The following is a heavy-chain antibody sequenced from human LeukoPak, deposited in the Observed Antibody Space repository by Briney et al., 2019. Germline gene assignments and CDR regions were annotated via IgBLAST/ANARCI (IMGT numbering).Heavy chain of an antibody. V-gene: IGHV3-30*18. D-gene: IGHD4-17*01. CDR3: AKNDYGDQEFDY. CDR1: GFTFSSYG. J-gene: IGHJ4*02. Sequence: GGSLRLSCAASGFTFSSYGMHWVRQAPGKGLEWVAVISYDGSNKYYADSVKGRFTISRDNSKNTLYLQMNSLRAEDTAVYYCAKNDYGDQEFDYWGQGTLVTVSS. CDR2: ISYDGSNK.